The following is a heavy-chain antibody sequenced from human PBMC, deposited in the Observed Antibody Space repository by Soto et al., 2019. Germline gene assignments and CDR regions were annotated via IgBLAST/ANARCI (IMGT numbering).Heavy chain of an antibody. CDR3: ARAPMYTWSDDGYYYYGMDV. V-gene: IGHV4-4*07. D-gene: IGHD1-20*01. CDR1: GVSISSYY. CDR2: IYTSGST. J-gene: IGHJ6*02. Sequence: PWETLSLTCTASGVSISSYYLSWVRQAAGKGLEWIGRIYTSGSTNYNPSLESRVTMSVDTSKNQFSLKLSSVTDADTAVYYCARAPMYTWSDDGYYYYGMDVWGQGTTVTVSS.